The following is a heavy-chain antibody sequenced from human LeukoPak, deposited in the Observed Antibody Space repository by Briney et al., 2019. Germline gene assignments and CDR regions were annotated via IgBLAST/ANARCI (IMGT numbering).Heavy chain of an antibody. V-gene: IGHV4-34*01. CDR2: INHSGST. CDR1: GGSFSGYY. D-gene: IGHD3-3*01. Sequence: SETLSLTCAVYGGSFSGYYWSWIRQPPGKGLEWIGEINHSGSTNYNPSLKSRVTMSVDTSKNQFSLKLSSVTAADTAVYYCARDGYDLTAFDIWGQGTMVTVSS. J-gene: IGHJ3*02. CDR3: ARDGYDLTAFDI.